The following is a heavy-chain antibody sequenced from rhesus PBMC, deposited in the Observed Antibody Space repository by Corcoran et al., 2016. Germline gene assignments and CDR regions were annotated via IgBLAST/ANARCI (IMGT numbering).Heavy chain of an antibody. Sequence: QLQRQESGRGLVNPSENRSVTCAAPGGSVSSSCRTSSVEAPGKGVEWSGGFYGSGGSTEHNPSLQSRVTISKDTSKNQFSLKLSSVTAADTAVYYWARYSWNYLVDYWGQGVLVTVSS. V-gene: IGHV4-93*01. CDR1: GGSVSSSC. CDR3: ARYSWNYLVDY. CDR2: FYGSGGST. D-gene: IGHD1-1-1*01. J-gene: IGHJ4*01.